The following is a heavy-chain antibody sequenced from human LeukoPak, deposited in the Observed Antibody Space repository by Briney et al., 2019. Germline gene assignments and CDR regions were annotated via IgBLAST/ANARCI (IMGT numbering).Heavy chain of an antibody. J-gene: IGHJ6*03. D-gene: IGHD6-19*01. CDR2: IVSSGSNT. CDR3: ARVRGIAVAGRSNYYYYYMDV. V-gene: IGHV3-48*03. Sequence: GGSLRLSCAASGFSFSSYGMNWVRQAPGKGLEWVSCIVSSGSNTYYTGSVKGRFTISRDNAKNPLFLQMDSLRAEDTAVYYCARVRGIAVAGRSNYYYYYMDVWGKGTTVTISS. CDR1: GFSFSSYG.